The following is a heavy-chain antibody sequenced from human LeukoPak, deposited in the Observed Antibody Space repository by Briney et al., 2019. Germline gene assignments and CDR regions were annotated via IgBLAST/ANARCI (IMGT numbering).Heavy chain of an antibody. J-gene: IGHJ4*02. D-gene: IGHD6-19*01. CDR3: AKGATPYSSGWYYFDY. V-gene: IGHV3-30*02. CDR1: GFTFSSYG. Sequence: GGSLRLSCAASGFTFSSYGMHWVRQAPGKGLEWVAFIRYDGSNKYYADSVKGRFTISRDNSKNTLYLQMNSLRAEDTAVYYCAKGATPYSSGWYYFDYWGQGTLVTVSS. CDR2: IRYDGSNK.